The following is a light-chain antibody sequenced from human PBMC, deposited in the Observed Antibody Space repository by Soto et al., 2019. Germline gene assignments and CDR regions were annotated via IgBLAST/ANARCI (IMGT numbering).Light chain of an antibody. CDR3: QEDGSSPA. CDR1: QSVTSSY. CDR2: GAS. J-gene: IGKJ4*01. V-gene: IGKV3-20*01. Sequence: EIVLTQSPGTLSLSPGERATLSCRASQSVTSSYLAWYQQKPGQAPRLLIYGASSRATGIPDRFSGSGSVTACTLSISRLEPEDFAVYCCQEDGSSPAFGGGTKVEIE.